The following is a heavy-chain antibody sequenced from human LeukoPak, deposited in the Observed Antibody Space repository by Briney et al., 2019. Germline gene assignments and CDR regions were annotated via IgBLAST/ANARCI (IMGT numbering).Heavy chain of an antibody. CDR1: GYSFTSYW. CDR2: IYPGDSDT. J-gene: IGHJ4*02. V-gene: IGHV5-51*01. CDR3: ARHRRIAAAGTTSDLDY. D-gene: IGHD6-13*01. Sequence: GESLKISCKGSGYSFTSYWIGWVRQMPGKGLEWMGIIYPGDSDTRYSPSFQGQVTISADKSISTAYLQWSSLKASDTAMYYCARHRRIAAAGTTSDLDYWAREPWSPSPQ.